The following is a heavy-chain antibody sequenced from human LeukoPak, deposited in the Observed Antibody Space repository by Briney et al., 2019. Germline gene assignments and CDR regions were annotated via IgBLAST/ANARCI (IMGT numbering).Heavy chain of an antibody. V-gene: IGHV4-39*01. D-gene: IGHD3-10*01. CDR3: ARLTGSGSYLDY. Sequence: PSETLSLTCTVSGGSISSSSYFWGWIRQPPGKGLEWLGSIFYSGSTYYNPSLNSRVTISIDTSKNQFSLRLSSVTAADTAVYYCARLTGSGSYLDYWGQGTLVTVSS. CDR2: IFYSGST. CDR1: GGSISSSSYF. J-gene: IGHJ4*02.